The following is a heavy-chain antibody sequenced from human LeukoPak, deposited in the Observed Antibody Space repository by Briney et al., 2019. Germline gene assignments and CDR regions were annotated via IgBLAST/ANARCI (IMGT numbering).Heavy chain of an antibody. V-gene: IGHV1-46*01. Sequence: ASVKVSCKASGYIFTGHYLHWVRQAPGQGLEWMGIINPSGGSTSYAQKFQGRVTMTRDTSTSTVYMELSSLRSEDTAVYYCARDGTRYGSGSSYYYYYMDVXGKGTTVTI. CDR2: INPSGGST. CDR3: ARDGTRYGSGSSYYYYYMDV. CDR1: GYIFTGHY. D-gene: IGHD3-10*01. J-gene: IGHJ6*03.